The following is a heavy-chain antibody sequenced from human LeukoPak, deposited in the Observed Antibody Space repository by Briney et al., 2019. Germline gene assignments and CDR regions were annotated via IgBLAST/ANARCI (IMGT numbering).Heavy chain of an antibody. J-gene: IGHJ4*02. CDR2: IRYDGSNK. D-gene: IGHD5-12*01. CDR3: SKDGRGYSGYDLYYLDH. CDR1: GFTFSNYG. Sequence: GGSLRLPCAASGFTFSNYGMHWVRQAPGKGLEWVAFIRYDGSNKYYADSVKGRFTISRDNSKNTLYLQMDSLRAEDTAVYYCSKDGRGYSGYDLYYLDHWGQGTLVTVSS. V-gene: IGHV3-30*02.